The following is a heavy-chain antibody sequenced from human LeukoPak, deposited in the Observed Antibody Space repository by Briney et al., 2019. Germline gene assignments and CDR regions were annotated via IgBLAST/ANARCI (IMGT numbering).Heavy chain of an antibody. CDR2: ISCDGSGT. CDR1: GFAFSGSA. J-gene: IGHJ4*02. CDR3: ARDAFYSSGTYFDY. D-gene: IGHD3-10*01. Sequence: HAGGSLRLSCAASGFAFSGSAIHWVREAPGKGLEWVAVISCDGSGTYYADSVKGRFTISRDNSKNTLYLQMNSLEPDDTAVYYCARDAFYSSGTYFDYWGQGTLVTVSS. V-gene: IGHV3-30*04.